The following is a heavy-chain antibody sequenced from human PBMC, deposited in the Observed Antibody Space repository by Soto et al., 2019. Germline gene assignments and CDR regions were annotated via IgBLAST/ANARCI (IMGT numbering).Heavy chain of an antibody. CDR2: ISAYNGNT. J-gene: IGHJ4*02. Sequence: QVQLVQSGAEVKKPGASVKVSCKASGYTFTSYGISWVRQAPGQGLEWMGWISAYNGNTNYAQKLQGRVTMTTDTSTSTAYMELRSLRSDDTAVHYCARDSSDILTGYLFDYWGQGTLVTVSS. CDR3: ARDSSDILTGYLFDY. D-gene: IGHD3-9*01. CDR1: GYTFTSYG. V-gene: IGHV1-18*01.